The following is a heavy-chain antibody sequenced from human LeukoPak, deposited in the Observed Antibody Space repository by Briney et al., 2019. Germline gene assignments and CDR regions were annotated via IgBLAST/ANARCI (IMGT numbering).Heavy chain of an antibody. CDR2: INHSGST. Sequence: SETLSLTCAVYGGSFSGYYWSWIRQPPGKGLEWIGEINHSGSTNYNPSLKSRVTISVDTSKNQFSLKLSSVTAADTAVYYCASMESVRGASDYWGQGTLVTVSS. CDR3: ASMESVRGASDY. D-gene: IGHD3-10*02. J-gene: IGHJ4*02. CDR1: GGSFSGYY. V-gene: IGHV4-34*01.